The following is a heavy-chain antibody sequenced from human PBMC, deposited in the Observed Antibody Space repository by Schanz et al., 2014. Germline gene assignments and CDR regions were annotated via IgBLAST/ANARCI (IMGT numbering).Heavy chain of an antibody. D-gene: IGHD3-10*01. Sequence: QVQLQESGPGLVKPSQTLSLTCTVSGDSISSGGYYWSWIRQHPGKGLEWIGYISYSGVTYYNPTLKSRVTISMHTSKNQFSMKLSSVTAADTAVYYCARGLRPLAELSAYWGQGTLVTVSS. CDR3: ARGLRPLAELSAY. CDR1: GDSISSGGYY. J-gene: IGHJ4*02. V-gene: IGHV4-31*03. CDR2: ISYSGVT.